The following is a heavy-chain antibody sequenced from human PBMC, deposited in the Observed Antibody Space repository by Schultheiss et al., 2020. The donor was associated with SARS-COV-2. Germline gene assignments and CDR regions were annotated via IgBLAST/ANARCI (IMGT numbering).Heavy chain of an antibody. CDR3: ARWTDYGDYGPHY. CDR1: GGSISSGGYY. Sequence: SCTVSGGSISSGGYYWSWIRQHPGKGLEWIGYIYYSGSTYYNPSLKSRVTISVDTSKNQFSLKLSSVTAADTAVYYCARWTDYGDYGPHYWGQGTLVTVSS. J-gene: IGHJ4*02. CDR2: IYYSGST. D-gene: IGHD4-17*01. V-gene: IGHV4-31*03.